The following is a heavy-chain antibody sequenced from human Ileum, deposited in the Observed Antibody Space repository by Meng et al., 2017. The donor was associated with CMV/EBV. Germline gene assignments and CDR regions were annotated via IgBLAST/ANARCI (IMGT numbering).Heavy chain of an antibody. Sequence: HVPLKESGHGLVKPSETLSLICTVSGDSMHDYFWTGIRQPAGKGLEWIGRIYSNGATNYNPSLQSRVTMSIDTSKNQFSLKVTSVTAADTAVYYCARWGSGMSPTADWFDPWGQGTLVTVSS. CDR1: GDSMHDYF. J-gene: IGHJ5*02. V-gene: IGHV4-4*07. D-gene: IGHD2-15*01. CDR2: IYSNGAT. CDR3: ARWGSGMSPTADWFDP.